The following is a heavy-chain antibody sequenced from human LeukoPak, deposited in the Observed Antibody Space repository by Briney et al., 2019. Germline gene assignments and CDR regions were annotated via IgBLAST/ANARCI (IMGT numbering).Heavy chain of an antibody. J-gene: IGHJ4*02. CDR1: GFTFSSYA. D-gene: IGHD6-19*01. CDR3: AKDDLAVAGTGYFDY. Sequence: GGSLRLSCAASGFTFSSYAMSWVRQAPGKGLEWVSAISGSGGSTYYADSVKGRFTVSRDNSKNTLYLQMNSLRAEDTAVYYCAKDDLAVAGTGYFDYWGQGTLVTVSS. V-gene: IGHV3-23*01. CDR2: ISGSGGST.